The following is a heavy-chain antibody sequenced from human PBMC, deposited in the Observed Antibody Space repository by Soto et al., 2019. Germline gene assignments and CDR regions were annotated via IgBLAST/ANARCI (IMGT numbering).Heavy chain of an antibody. J-gene: IGHJ5*02. D-gene: IGHD3-16*01. CDR2: IITLFVTT. CDR1: GGTFRHLA. CDR3: ASEEVGVSNWFAP. Sequence: QVQLVQSGPEVKKAGSSVKGSCKASGGTFRHLAFSWVRQAPGQGLQWMGGIITLFVTTNYARNFLGRVNITADVSANTVYVELSSMKSEDTAVYYCASEEVGVSNWFAPWGEGTLFTVSS. V-gene: IGHV1-69*01.